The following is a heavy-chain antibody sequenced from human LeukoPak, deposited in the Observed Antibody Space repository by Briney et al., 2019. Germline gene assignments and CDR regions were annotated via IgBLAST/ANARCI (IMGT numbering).Heavy chain of an antibody. Sequence: GESLRLSCAASGFTFSSYAIHWVRQAPGKGLEWVAVISYDGSNKYYADSVKGRFTISRDNSKNTLYLQMNSLRAEDTAVYYCARDPKGGYSYGWGAFDIWGQGTMVTVSS. V-gene: IGHV3-30-3*01. D-gene: IGHD5-18*01. J-gene: IGHJ3*02. CDR1: GFTFSSYA. CDR2: ISYDGSNK. CDR3: ARDPKGGYSYGWGAFDI.